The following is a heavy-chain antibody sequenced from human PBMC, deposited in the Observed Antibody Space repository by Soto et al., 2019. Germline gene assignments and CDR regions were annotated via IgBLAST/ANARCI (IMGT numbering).Heavy chain of an antibody. CDR3: VRSGDKYKLLVY. D-gene: IGHD1-1*01. V-gene: IGHV3-11*06. J-gene: IGHJ4*02. CDR1: GFTFSDHY. Sequence: GGSLRLSCAASGFTFSDHYMSWIRQAPGKGLEWIGYSSNSGSFTRYADSVKGRFSISRDNAKNSLYLQINSLRGDDTATYYCVRSGDKYKLLVYWGQAPPVTVST. CDR2: SSNSGSFT.